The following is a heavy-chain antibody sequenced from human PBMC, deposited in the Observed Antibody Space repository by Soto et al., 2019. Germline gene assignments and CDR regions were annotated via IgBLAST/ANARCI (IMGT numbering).Heavy chain of an antibody. CDR3: ARGQANIWYFDH. V-gene: IGHV4-59*02. CDR2: IYSSGTT. J-gene: IGHJ4*02. CDR1: GGFGSGYH. Sequence: QVQLQESGPRLVKPSETLSLTCTVSGGFGSGYHWNWVRQPPGKRLEWIGHIYSSGTTNYNPSLRSRITVSIDASRNQFSLKVNSVTAADTAVYYCARGQANIWYFDHWGQGTLVTVSS.